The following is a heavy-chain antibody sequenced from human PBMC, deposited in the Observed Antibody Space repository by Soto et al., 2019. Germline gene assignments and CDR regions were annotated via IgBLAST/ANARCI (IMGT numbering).Heavy chain of an antibody. Sequence: GGSLRLSCAASGFTFSSYAMSWVRQAPGKGLKWVSAISGSGGSTYYADSVKGQFTISRDNSKNTLNLQMNRLRAENTAVNYCASPPRLWFGELLPKSSSWFDPWGQGTLVTVSS. CDR1: GFTFSSYA. J-gene: IGHJ5*02. CDR2: ISGSGGST. V-gene: IGHV3-23*01. D-gene: IGHD3-10*01. CDR3: ASPPRLWFGELLPKSSSWFDP.